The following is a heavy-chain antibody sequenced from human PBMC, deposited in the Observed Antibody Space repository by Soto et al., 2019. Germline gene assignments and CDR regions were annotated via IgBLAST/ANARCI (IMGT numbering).Heavy chain of an antibody. Sequence: RTVSRLGFGFPVRPEGSSWLCQAPGKGLEWVSTINPSGDSTFYADSVKGRFTISRDNSKNTVSLQMSSLSVGETAVYLCAKVDVSTAGSFEYWGPGALVTVS. CDR3: AKVDVSTAGSFEY. CDR1: GFPVRPEG. CDR2: INPSGDST. J-gene: IGHJ4*02. V-gene: IGHV3-23*01. D-gene: IGHD6-13*01.